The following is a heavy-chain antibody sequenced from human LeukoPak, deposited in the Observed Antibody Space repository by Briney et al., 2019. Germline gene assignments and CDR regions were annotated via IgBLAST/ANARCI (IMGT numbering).Heavy chain of an antibody. J-gene: IGHJ6*03. CDR2: ISYDGSNK. D-gene: IGHD6-19*01. Sequence: PGGSLRLSCAASGFTFSRYAMHWVRQPPGKGLEWVGVISYDGSNKYYADSVKGRFTISRDNSKNTLYLPMNSLRAEDTAVYYCARNGIAVADPPGGFYYMDVWGKGTTVTVSS. CDR3: ARNGIAVADPPGGFYYMDV. V-gene: IGHV3-30*01. CDR1: GFTFSRYA.